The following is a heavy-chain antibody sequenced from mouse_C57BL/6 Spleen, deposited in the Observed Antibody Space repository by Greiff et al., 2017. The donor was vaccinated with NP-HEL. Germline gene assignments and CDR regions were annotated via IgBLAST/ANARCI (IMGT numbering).Heavy chain of an antibody. Sequence: VQLQQSGPELVKPGASVKMSCKASGYTFTDYNMHWVKQSHGKSLEWIGYINPNNGGTSYNQKFKGKATLTVNKSSSTAYMELRSLTSEDSAVYYCARTGYSNYVWFAYWGQGTLVTVSA. J-gene: IGHJ3*01. CDR1: GYTFTDYN. CDR2: INPNNGGT. CDR3: ARTGYSNYVWFAY. D-gene: IGHD2-5*01. V-gene: IGHV1-22*01.